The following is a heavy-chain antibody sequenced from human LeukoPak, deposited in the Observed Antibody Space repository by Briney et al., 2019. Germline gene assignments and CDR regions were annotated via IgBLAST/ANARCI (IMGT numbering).Heavy chain of an antibody. V-gene: IGHV3-7*01. J-gene: IGHJ3*02. CDR2: INYDGSEK. D-gene: IGHD2-21*02. CDR3: VTKGEVTLLTKNAFDK. Sequence: QPGGSLRLSCAASGFTFSTYWMSWVRQAPEKGLEWVATINYDGSEKYYLGSVRGRFTVARDNAKNSLNLQLNSLRAEDTAIYYCVTKGEVTLLTKNAFDKWGKGTMVTVSS. CDR1: GFTFSTYW.